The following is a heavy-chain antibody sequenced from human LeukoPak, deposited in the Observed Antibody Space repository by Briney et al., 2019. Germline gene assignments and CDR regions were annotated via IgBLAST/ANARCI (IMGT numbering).Heavy chain of an antibody. V-gene: IGHV4-39*01. CDR3: ARVRYYGSGSYSTSHLLDY. J-gene: IGHJ4*02. Sequence: PSETLSLTCTVSGCSISSSSYYWGWIRHPPGKGLEWIGSIYYSGSTYYNPSLKSRVTISVDTSKNQFSLKLSSVTAADTAVYYCARVRYYGSGSYSTSHLLDYWGQGTLVTVSS. D-gene: IGHD3-10*01. CDR2: IYYSGST. CDR1: GCSISSSSYY.